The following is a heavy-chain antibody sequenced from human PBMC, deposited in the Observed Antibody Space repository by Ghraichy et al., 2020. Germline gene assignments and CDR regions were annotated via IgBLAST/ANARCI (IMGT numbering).Heavy chain of an antibody. Sequence: ASVKVSCKASGYTFTSYDISWVRQAPGQGLEWMGWISGYNDNANYVQKLQGRVTMTTDTSTSTAYMELRSLRSDDTAVYYCARGGSSWLDYWSQVTLVTVSS. J-gene: IGHJ4*02. CDR3: ARGGSSWLDY. V-gene: IGHV1-18*01. CDR2: ISGYNDNA. D-gene: IGHD6-13*01. CDR1: GYTFTSYD.